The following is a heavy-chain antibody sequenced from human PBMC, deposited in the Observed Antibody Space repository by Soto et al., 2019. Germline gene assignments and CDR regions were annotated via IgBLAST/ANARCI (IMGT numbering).Heavy chain of an antibody. D-gene: IGHD3-10*01. CDR1: GYTLTELS. V-gene: IGHV1-24*01. CDR2: FDPEDGET. J-gene: IGHJ4*02. CDR3: ATEITMVRGVDY. Sequence: ASVKVSCKVSGYTLTELSMHWVRQAPGKGLEWMGGFDPEDGETIYAQKFQGRVTMTEDTSTDTAYMELSSLRSEDTAVYYCATEITMVRGVDYWGQGTLVTVSS.